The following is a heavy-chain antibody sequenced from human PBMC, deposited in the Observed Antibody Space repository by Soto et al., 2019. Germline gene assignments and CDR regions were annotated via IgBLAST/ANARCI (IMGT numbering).Heavy chain of an antibody. J-gene: IGHJ4*02. CDR3: TRVVVSTGYFDY. CDR1: GFTFSDHY. Sequence: EVQLAESGGGLVQPGGSLRLSCAASGFTFSDHYMDWVRQAPGKGLEWVARSRDKVHSHTTEYAASVKGRFTISSGDSENSLSLQTYSLKTEDTAVFYCTRVVVSTGYFDYWGQATLVTVSS. D-gene: IGHD5-12*01. CDR2: SRDKVHSHTT. V-gene: IGHV3-72*01.